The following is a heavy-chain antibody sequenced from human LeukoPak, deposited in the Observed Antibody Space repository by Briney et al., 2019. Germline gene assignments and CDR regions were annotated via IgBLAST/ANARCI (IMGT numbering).Heavy chain of an antibody. CDR2: IYYSGST. V-gene: IGHV4-30-4*08. J-gene: IGHJ4*02. CDR3: ARETRSKSSGYYYGLLGY. D-gene: IGHD3-22*01. Sequence: LRLSCAASGFSFSDYFMSWIRQPPGKGLEWIGYIYYSGSTYYNPSLKSRVTISVDTSKNQFSLKLSSVTAADTAVYYCARETRSKSSGYYYGLLGYWGQGTLVTVSS. CDR1: GFSFSDYF.